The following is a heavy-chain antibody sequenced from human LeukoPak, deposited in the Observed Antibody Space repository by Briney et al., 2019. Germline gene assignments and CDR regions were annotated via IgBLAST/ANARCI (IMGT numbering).Heavy chain of an antibody. CDR3: ARGRQDYYYYMDV. CDR1: GFTFSSYW. V-gene: IGHV3-7*01. CDR2: IKQDGSEK. Sequence: GGSLRLSCAASGFTFSSYWMCWVRQAPGKGLEWVANIKQDGSEKYYVDSVKGRFTISRDNAKNSLYLQMNSLRAEDTAVYYCARGRQDYYYYMDVWGKGTTVTVSS. J-gene: IGHJ6*03.